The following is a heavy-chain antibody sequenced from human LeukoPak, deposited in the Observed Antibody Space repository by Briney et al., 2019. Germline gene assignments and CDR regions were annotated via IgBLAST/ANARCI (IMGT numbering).Heavy chain of an antibody. J-gene: IGHJ6*03. CDR2: FDPEDGET. D-gene: IGHD6-19*01. Sequence: ASVKVSCKVSGYTLTELSMHWVRQAPGKGLEWVGGFDPEDGETIYAEKFQGRVTMTEDTSTDTAYMELSSLRSEDTAVYHCATKYSSGHYYYYYYMDVWGKGTTVTVSS. CDR3: ATKYSSGHYYYYYYMDV. V-gene: IGHV1-24*01. CDR1: GYTLTELS.